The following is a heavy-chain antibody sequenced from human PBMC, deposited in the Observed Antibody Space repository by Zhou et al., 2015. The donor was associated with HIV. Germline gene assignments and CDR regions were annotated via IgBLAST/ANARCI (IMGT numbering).Heavy chain of an antibody. CDR2: IIPIFGTA. CDR1: GGTFSSYA. Sequence: QVQLVQSGAEVKKPGSSVKVSCKASGGTFSSYAISWVRQAPGQGLEWMGGIIPIFGTANYAQKFQGRVTITADESTSTAYMELSSLRSEDTAVYYCARRMYGDYTSPFDYWGQGTLVTVSS. CDR3: ARRMYGDYTSPFDY. V-gene: IGHV1-69*01. J-gene: IGHJ4*02. D-gene: IGHD4-17*01.